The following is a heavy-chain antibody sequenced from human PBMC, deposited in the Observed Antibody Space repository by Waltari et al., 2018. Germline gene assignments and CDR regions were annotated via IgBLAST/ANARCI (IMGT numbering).Heavy chain of an antibody. CDR2: IYSGGSI. CDR1: GFSVSGNY. V-gene: IGHV3-53*01. CDR3: ARERPVVYYGMDV. Sequence: EVQLVESGGGLIQPGESLRLSCAASGFSVSGNYMSWVRQVPGKGLEWVSVIYSGGSIYYADSVKGRFSISRDNSKNTLYLQMNSLRDEDSAIYYCARERPVVYYGMDVWGRGTTVTVSS. D-gene: IGHD2-2*01. J-gene: IGHJ6*02.